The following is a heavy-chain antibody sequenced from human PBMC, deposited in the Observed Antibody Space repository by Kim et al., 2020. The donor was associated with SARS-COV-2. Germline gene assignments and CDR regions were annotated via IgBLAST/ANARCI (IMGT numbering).Heavy chain of an antibody. J-gene: IGHJ4*02. CDR2: ISSSGTCI. CDR3: VNGSGYCSGSSCFHLAI. V-gene: IGHV3-21*01. Sequence: GGSLRLSCSTSGITFNKNTMNWVRQAPGKGLEWVSAISSSGTCIYYADSVKGRFTISRDNARNTLYLQMTNLRAEDTAVYYCVNGSGYCSGSSCFHLAIWGQGTLVTVSS. D-gene: IGHD2-15*01. CDR1: GITFNKNT.